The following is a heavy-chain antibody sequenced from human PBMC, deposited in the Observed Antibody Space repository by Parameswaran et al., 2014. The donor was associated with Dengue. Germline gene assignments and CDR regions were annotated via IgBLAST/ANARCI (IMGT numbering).Heavy chain of an antibody. CDR3: AKGANGWYPNFDY. V-gene: IGHV3-23*01. D-gene: IGHD6-19*01. J-gene: IGHJ4*02. Sequence: WIRQPPGKGLEWVSAISGSGGSTYYADSVKGRFTISRDNSKNTPYLQMNSLRAEDTAVYYCAKGANGWYPNFDYWGQGTLVTVSS. CDR2: ISGSGGST.